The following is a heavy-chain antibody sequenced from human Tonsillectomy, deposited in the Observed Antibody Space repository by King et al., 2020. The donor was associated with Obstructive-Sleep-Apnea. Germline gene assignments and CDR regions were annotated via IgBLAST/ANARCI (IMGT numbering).Heavy chain of an antibody. V-gene: IGHV3-9*01. CDR2: ISWNSGSI. CDR1: GFTFDDYA. CDR3: AKAYCSGGSCYEYYYYGMDV. Sequence: VQLVESGGGLVQPGRSLRLSCAASGFTFDDYAMHWVRQAPGKGLEWVSGISWNSGSIGYADSVKGRFTISRDNAKNSLYLQMNSLRAEDTALYYCAKAYCSGGSCYEYYYYGMDVWGQGTTVTVSS. D-gene: IGHD2-15*01. J-gene: IGHJ6*02.